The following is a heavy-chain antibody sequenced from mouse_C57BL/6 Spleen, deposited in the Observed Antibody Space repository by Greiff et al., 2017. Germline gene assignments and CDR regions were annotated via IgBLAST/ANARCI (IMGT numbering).Heavy chain of an antibody. Sequence: VQLVESGPELVKPGASVKISCKASGYAFSSSWMNWVKQRPGKGLEWIGRIYPGDGDTNYNGKFKGKATLTADKSSSTAYMQLSSLTSEDSAVYFCARENYYGSSPLYYFDYWGQGTTLTVSS. CDR2: IYPGDGDT. V-gene: IGHV1-82*01. CDR1: GYAFSSSW. CDR3: ARENYYGSSPLYYFDY. D-gene: IGHD1-1*01. J-gene: IGHJ2*01.